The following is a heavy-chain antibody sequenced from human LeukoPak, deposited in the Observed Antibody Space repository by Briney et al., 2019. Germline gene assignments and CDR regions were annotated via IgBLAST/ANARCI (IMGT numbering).Heavy chain of an antibody. CDR1: GFTVSSNY. D-gene: IGHD6-19*01. CDR2: IYSGGST. Sequence: GGSLRLSCAASGFTVSSNYMSWVRQAPGKGLEWVSVIYSGGSTDYADSVKGRFTISRDNAKNSLYLQMNSLRAEDTALYYCAKDMVHQWLVGGWFDPWGQGTLVTVSS. J-gene: IGHJ5*02. CDR3: AKDMVHQWLVGGWFDP. V-gene: IGHV3-53*05.